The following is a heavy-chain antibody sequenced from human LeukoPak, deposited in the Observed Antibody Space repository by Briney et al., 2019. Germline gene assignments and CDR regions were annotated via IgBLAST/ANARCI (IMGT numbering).Heavy chain of an antibody. J-gene: IGHJ4*02. CDR2: IYYSGST. CDR1: GGSISSSNYN. CDR3: ARDYDILTGYYCALGY. Sequence: SETLSLTCSVAGGSISSSNYNWGWIRQPPGKGLEWIGSIYYSGSTYYNPSLKSRVTISVDKSKNQFSLKLSSVTAADTAVYYCARDYDILTGYYCALGYWGQGTLVTVSS. V-gene: IGHV4-39*07. D-gene: IGHD3-9*01.